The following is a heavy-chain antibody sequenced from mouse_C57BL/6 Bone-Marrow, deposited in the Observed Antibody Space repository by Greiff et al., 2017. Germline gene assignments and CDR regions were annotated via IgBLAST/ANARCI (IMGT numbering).Heavy chain of an antibody. J-gene: IGHJ4*01. Sequence: EVQLQQSGGGLVQPGGSMKLSCAASGFTFSDAWMDWVRQSPEKGLEWVAEIRNKANNHATYYAESVKGRFTISSNDSKSSVNLQMNSLRAEDTDIYYCTSQYGDAMYYWCQGTSVTVSS. D-gene: IGHD1-1*01. CDR2: IRNKANNHAT. CDR3: TSQYGDAMYY. CDR1: GFTFSDAW. V-gene: IGHV6-6*01.